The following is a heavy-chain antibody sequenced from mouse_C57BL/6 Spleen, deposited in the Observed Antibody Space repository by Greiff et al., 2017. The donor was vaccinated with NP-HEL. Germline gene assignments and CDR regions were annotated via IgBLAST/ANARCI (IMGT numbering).Heavy chain of an antibody. CDR3: ARSRYYFDY. Sequence: ESGPGILQSSQTLSLTCSFSGFSLSTSGMGVSWIRQPSGKGLEWLAHIYWDDDKRYNPSLKSRLTISKDTSRNQVFLKITSVDTADTATYYCARSRYYFDYWGQGTTLTVSS. V-gene: IGHV8-12*01. CDR2: IYWDDDK. CDR1: GFSLSTSGMG. J-gene: IGHJ2*01.